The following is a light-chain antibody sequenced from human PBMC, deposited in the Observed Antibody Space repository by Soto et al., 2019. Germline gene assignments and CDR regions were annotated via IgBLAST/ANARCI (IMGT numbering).Light chain of an antibody. J-gene: IGLJ3*02. CDR2: VNSDGSH. Sequence: QPVLTQSPSASASLGASVNLTCTLSSGHSSYAIAWHQQQPEKGPRYLMKVNSDGSHSKGDGITDRFSGSSSGTARYLTISSLQSEDETDYYCQTWGTGINWVFGGGTKLTVL. CDR1: SGHSSYA. CDR3: QTWGTGINWV. V-gene: IGLV4-69*01.